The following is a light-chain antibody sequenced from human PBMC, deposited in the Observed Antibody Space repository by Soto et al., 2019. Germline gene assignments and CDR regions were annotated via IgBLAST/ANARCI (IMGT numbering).Light chain of an antibody. V-gene: IGKV1-17*03. J-gene: IGKJ1*01. CDR2: AAS. CDR3: LQHNNYPRT. CDR1: QGIINF. Sequence: DIQMTQSPYSLSAAVGDRGTNTNRASQGIINFLVWFQQKPGKVPKRLIFAASSLQSGVPSRFSGSGSGTEFTLTISSLQPEDFATYYCLQHNNYPRTFGQGTKVDIK.